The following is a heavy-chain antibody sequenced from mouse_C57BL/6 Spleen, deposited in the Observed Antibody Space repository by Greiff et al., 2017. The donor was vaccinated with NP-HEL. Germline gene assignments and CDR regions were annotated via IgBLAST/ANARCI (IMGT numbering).Heavy chain of an antibody. CDR1: GFTFSDYY. J-gene: IGHJ4*01. V-gene: IGHV5-16*01. D-gene: IGHD4-1*01. CDR3: ARSTGDYAMDY. Sequence: EVKLVESEGGLVQPGSSMKLSCTASGFTFSDYYMAWVRQVPEKGLEWVANINYDGSSTYYLDSLKSRFIISRDNAKNILYLQMSSLKSEDTATYYCARSTGDYAMDYWGQGTSVTVSS. CDR2: INYDGSST.